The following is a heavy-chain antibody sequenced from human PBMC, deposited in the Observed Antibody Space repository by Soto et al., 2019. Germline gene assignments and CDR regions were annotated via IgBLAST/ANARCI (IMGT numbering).Heavy chain of an antibody. V-gene: IGHV4-59*01. CDR2: IHYSGST. D-gene: IGHD5-12*01. J-gene: IGHJ5*02. CDR3: ARSLRRPSGATTNWFDP. Sequence: SETLSLTCTVSGGSISTYYWSWIRQAPGKGLEWIGYIHYSGSTNYNPSLKSRLTISVDTSNNQLSLRLTSVTAADTAVYYCARSLRRPSGATTNWFDPWGQGTLVTVSS. CDR1: GGSISTYY.